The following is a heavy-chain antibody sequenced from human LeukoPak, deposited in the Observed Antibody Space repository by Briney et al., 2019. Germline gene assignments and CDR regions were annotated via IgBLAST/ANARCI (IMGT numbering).Heavy chain of an antibody. CDR3: ARVGYYESSGYYEY. J-gene: IGHJ4*02. CDR1: GYTLTDYY. Sequence: ASVKVSCTASGYTLTDYYMHWVRQAPGQGLEWMGRINPNSGGTNYAQKFQGRVTMTRDTSISTVYMELSSLRSDDTAVYYCARVGYYESSGYYEYWCQGTLVTVSS. D-gene: IGHD3-22*01. CDR2: INPNSGGT. V-gene: IGHV1-2*06.